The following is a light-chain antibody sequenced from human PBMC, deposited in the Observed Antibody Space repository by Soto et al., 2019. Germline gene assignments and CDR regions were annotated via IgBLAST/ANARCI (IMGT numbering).Light chain of an antibody. Sequence: DIQMTQSPSSLSASVGDRVTITCRASQGISNYLAWYQQKPGKVPKLLIYAASTLQSGVPSRFSGSGSGTDYTLTISSLQPEDVATYYCQQHNNAPPLTFGQGTRLEIK. V-gene: IGKV1-27*01. J-gene: IGKJ5*01. CDR3: QQHNNAPPLT. CDR1: QGISNY. CDR2: AAS.